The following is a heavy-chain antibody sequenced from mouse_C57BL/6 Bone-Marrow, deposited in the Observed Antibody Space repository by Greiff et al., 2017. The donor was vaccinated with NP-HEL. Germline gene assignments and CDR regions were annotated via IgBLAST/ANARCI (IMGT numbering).Heavy chain of an antibody. D-gene: IGHD4-1*01. J-gene: IGHJ3*01. CDR2: ISDGGSYT. V-gene: IGHV5-4*01. Sequence: EVNVVESGGGLVKPGGSLKLSCAASGFTFSSYAMSWVRQTPEKRLEWVATISDGGSYTYYPDNVKGRFTISRDNAKNNLYLQMSHLKSEDTAMYYCARERGFNWAWFAYWGQGTLVTVSA. CDR3: ARERGFNWAWFAY. CDR1: GFTFSSYA.